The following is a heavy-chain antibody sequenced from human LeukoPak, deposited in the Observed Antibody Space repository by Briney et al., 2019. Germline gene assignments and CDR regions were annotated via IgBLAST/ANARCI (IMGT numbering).Heavy chain of an antibody. CDR1: GFTFSNFA. D-gene: IGHD6-13*01. CDR3: AKSGQQLVLYFDF. V-gene: IGHV3-23*01. Sequence: GGSLTLSCAESGFTFSNFAMSWVRQAPGKGLEWVSTIIGRGATTYYADSVKGRFTISSDNSKNTLYLQVNSLRAEDTAVYYCAKSGQQLVLYFDFWGQGTLVTVSS. J-gene: IGHJ4*02. CDR2: IIGRGATT.